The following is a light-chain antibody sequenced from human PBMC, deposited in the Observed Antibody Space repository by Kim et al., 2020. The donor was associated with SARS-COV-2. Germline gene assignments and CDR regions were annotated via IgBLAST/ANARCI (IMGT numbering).Light chain of an antibody. CDR1: SSNIGSNY. J-gene: IGLJ3*02. Sequence: GQRFTISCSGSSSNIGSNYVYWYQQFPGTAPKLLINRNNQRPSGVPDRFSGSKSGTSASLAISGLRSEDESDYYCAAWDDSLSGWVFGGGTKLTVL. CDR2: RNN. CDR3: AAWDDSLSGWV. V-gene: IGLV1-47*01.